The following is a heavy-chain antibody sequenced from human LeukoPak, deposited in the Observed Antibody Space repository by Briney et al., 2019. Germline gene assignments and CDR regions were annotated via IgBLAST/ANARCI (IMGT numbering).Heavy chain of an antibody. D-gene: IGHD3-9*01. CDR3: ARGVFWSTSRNWFDS. V-gene: IGHV3-23*01. CDR2: ISGSGGST. J-gene: IGHJ5*01. Sequence: GGSLRLSCAASGFTFSSYAMSWVRQAPGKGLEWVSAISGSGGSTYYADSVKGRFTISRDNSKNTLYLQMNSLRAEDTAVYYCARGVFWSTSRNWFDSWGQGTLVTVSS. CDR1: GFTFSSYA.